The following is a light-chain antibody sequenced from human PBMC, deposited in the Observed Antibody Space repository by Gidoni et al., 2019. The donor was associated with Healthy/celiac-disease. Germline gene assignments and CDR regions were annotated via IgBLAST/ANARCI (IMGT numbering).Light chain of an antibody. Sequence: EIVLTQSPATLSLSPGERATLSCRASPSVSSYLAWYQQKPGQAPRLLIYDASNRATGIPARFSGSGSGTDFTLTLSSLEPEDFAVYYCQQRSNWPPTFGQGTKVEIK. CDR1: PSVSSY. CDR2: DAS. V-gene: IGKV3-11*01. CDR3: QQRSNWPPT. J-gene: IGKJ1*01.